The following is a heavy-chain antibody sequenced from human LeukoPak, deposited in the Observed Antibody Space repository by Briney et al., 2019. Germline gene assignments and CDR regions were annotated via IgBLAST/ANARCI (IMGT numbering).Heavy chain of an antibody. V-gene: IGHV3-23*01. CDR3: ALDSPYNSNWYYFNY. J-gene: IGHJ4*02. CDR2: ISGSGSST. CDR1: GLTFSNYA. Sequence: GGSLRLSCAASGLTFSNYAMSWVRQAPGKGLEWVSRISGSGSSTDFADSVKGRFTISRDNSKNTLYLQMNSLRAEDTAIYYCALDSPYNSNWYYFNYWGQGTLVTVSS. D-gene: IGHD6-13*01.